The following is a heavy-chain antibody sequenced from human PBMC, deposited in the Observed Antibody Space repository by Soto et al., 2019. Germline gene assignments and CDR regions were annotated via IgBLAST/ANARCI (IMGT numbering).Heavy chain of an antibody. CDR1: GFTFSKYA. CDR3: ARDSGSSWYFGMDV. J-gene: IGHJ6*02. D-gene: IGHD6-13*01. Sequence: QVQLVESGGGVVQPGRSLRLSCAASGFTFSKYAMHWVRQAPGKGLEWVAVISHDGYNKYYPDSVKGRFTISRDSSKNTLYLQMNSLRVEDTAVYSCARDSGSSWYFGMDVWGQGTTVTVS. V-gene: IGHV3-30-3*01. CDR2: ISHDGYNK.